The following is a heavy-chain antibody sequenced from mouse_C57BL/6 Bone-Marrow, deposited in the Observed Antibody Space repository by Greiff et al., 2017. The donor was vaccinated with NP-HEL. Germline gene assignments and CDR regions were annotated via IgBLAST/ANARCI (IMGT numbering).Heavy chain of an antibody. CDR2: LHPSDSDT. CDR3: ARVYWYGSSYPYWYFDV. V-gene: IGHV1-74*01. D-gene: IGHD1-1*01. CDR1: GYTFTSYW. Sequence: QVQLQQPGAELVKPGASVKVSCKASGYTFTSYWMHWVKQRPGQGLEWIGRLHPSDSDTNYNQQFKGKATLTVDKSSSTAYMQLSSLTSEDSAVYYCARVYWYGSSYPYWYFDVWGTGTTVTVSS. J-gene: IGHJ1*03.